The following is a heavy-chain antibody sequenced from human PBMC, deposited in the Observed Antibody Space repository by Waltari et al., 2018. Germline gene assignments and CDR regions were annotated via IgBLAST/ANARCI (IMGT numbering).Heavy chain of an antibody. CDR3: ARSRAATLNYYYYGMDV. CDR2: INHSGST. Sequence: QVQLQQWGAGLLKPSETLSLTCAVYGGSFSGYYWSWIRQPPGKGLEWIGEINHSGSTNDNPSLKVRVTRSVDTSKNQFSLKLSSVTAADTAVYYCARSRAATLNYYYYGMDVWGQGTTVTVSS. CDR1: GGSFSGYY. J-gene: IGHJ6*02. V-gene: IGHV4-34*01. D-gene: IGHD2-15*01.